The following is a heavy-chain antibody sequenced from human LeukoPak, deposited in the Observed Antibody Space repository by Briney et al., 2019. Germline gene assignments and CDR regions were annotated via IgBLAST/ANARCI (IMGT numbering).Heavy chain of an antibody. CDR3: ARGDSRYLLPLTFDS. J-gene: IGHJ4*02. Sequence: ASVKVSCKASGYTFTDYYIHWVRQASGQGLEWMGWINPDSGGTNSAQKFQGRVTLTRDASINTTYMDLTRLTSDDTAVYFCARGDSRYLLPLTFDSSGQGTLVTVSS. CDR2: INPDSGGT. V-gene: IGHV1-2*02. D-gene: IGHD1-1*01. CDR1: GYTFTDYY.